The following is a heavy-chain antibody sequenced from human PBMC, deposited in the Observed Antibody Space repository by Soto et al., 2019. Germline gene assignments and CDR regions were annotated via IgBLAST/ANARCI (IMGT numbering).Heavy chain of an antibody. V-gene: IGHV3-11*05. CDR3: ARGRGAAADYVDF. Sequence: QVQLVESGGGLVKPGGSLRLSCAVSGFTFSDYYMTWIRQAPGKGLEWVSYISSSTSHTNYADSVKGRFTISRDNAKNSLFLQRNSLRAEDTAVYYCARGRGAAADYVDFWGQGTLVTVSS. J-gene: IGHJ4*02. CDR1: GFTFSDYY. D-gene: IGHD6-13*01. CDR2: ISSSTSHT.